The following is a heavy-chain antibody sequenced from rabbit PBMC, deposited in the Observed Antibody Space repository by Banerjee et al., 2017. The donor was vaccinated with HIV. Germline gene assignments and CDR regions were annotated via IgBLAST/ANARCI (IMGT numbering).Heavy chain of an antibody. J-gene: IGHJ6*01. D-gene: IGHD8-1*01. CDR1: GFDYSAYY. CDR2: IDPVFGVT. CDR3: ARDTGSSFSSYGMDL. Sequence: QSLEESGGDLVKPGASLKLSCKASGFDYSAYYMSWVRQAPGKGLEWIGYIDPVFGVTVYASWVNGRFTISRDNAHNTLYLQLNSLTAADTATYFCARDTGSSFSSYGMDLWGQGTLVTVS. V-gene: IGHV1S7*01.